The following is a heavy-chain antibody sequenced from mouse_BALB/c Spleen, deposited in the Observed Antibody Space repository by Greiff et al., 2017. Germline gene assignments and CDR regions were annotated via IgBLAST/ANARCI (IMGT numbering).Heavy chain of an antibody. J-gene: IGHJ4*01. CDR3: ARGGRITTVVDLYYAMDY. CDR2: ISSGGST. CDR1: GFTFSSYA. Sequence: EVKLMESGGGLVKPGGSLKLSCAASGFTFSSYAMSWVRQTPEKRLEWVASISSGGSTYYPDSVKGRFPISRDNARNILYLQMSSLRSEDTAMYYCARGGRITTVVDLYYAMDYGGQGTSGTVSS. D-gene: IGHD1-1*01. V-gene: IGHV5-6-5*01.